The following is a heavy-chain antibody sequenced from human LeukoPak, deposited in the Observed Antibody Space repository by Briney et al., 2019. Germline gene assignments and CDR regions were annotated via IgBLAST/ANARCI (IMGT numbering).Heavy chain of an antibody. CDR3: ARDMDTAMGGLDY. V-gene: IGHV1-69*06. D-gene: IGHD5-18*01. CDR2: IIPIFGTA. CDR1: GGTFSSYA. J-gene: IGHJ4*02. Sequence: APVKVSCKASGGTFSSYAISWVRQAPGQGLEWMGGIIPIFGTANYAQKFQGRVTITADKSTSTAYMELSSLRSEDTAVYYCARDMDTAMGGLDYWGQGTLVTVSS.